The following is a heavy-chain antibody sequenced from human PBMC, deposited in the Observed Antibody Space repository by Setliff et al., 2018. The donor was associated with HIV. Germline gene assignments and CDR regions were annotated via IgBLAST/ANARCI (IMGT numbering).Heavy chain of an antibody. CDR1: GGSMRNYC. V-gene: IGHV4-39*01. D-gene: IGHD4-17*01. CDR2: FYYSWNT. Sequence: LSLTCSVSGGSMRNYCWGWIRQPPGKGLEWIGSFYYSWNTYCNPSLKSRVTISVDTSKNQFSLKLSSVTAADTAVYYCARHSLDYGDYVVENYYYYMDVWGKGTTVTVSS. CDR3: ARHSLDYGDYVVENYYYYMDV. J-gene: IGHJ6*03.